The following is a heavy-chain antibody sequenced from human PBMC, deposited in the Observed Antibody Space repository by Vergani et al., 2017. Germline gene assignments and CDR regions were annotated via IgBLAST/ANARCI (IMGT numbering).Heavy chain of an antibody. D-gene: IGHD3-10*01. J-gene: IGHJ4*02. Sequence: QVQLVQSGAEVKKPGSSVKVSCKASGGTFSSYAISWVRQAPGQGLEWMGRITPIFGTANYAQKFQGRVTITADESTSTAYMELSSLRSEDTAVYYCARRYYGSGSLYYFDYWGQGTLVSVSS. CDR1: GGTFSSYA. CDR3: ARRYYGSGSLYYFDY. V-gene: IGHV1-69*13. CDR2: ITPIFGTA.